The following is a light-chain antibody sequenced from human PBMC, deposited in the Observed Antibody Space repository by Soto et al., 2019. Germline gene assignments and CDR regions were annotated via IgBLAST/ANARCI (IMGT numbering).Light chain of an antibody. CDR1: SSDVGASNY. J-gene: IGLJ2*01. CDR2: DVN. Sequence: QSALTQPASVSGSPGQSITISCTGTSSDVGASNYVSWYQQHPGKAPKLMIYDVNIRPSGVSNRFSGSQSGNTASLTISGLQAEDEADYYCTSWTTSTTMKFGGGTKLTVL. CDR3: TSWTTSTTMK. V-gene: IGLV2-14*01.